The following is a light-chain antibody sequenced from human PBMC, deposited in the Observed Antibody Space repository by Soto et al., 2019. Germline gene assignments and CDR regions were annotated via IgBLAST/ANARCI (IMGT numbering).Light chain of an antibody. CDR1: QSVSSNY. V-gene: IGKV3-20*01. J-gene: IGKJ1*01. CDR3: QQYGSSSWT. Sequence: EIVLTQSPGILSLSPGERATLSCRASQSVSSNYLAWYQQKPSQAPRLLIYGASSRATGIPDRFSGSGSGTDFTLTISRLEPEDFAVYYCQQYGSSSWTFGQGTKVEIK. CDR2: GAS.